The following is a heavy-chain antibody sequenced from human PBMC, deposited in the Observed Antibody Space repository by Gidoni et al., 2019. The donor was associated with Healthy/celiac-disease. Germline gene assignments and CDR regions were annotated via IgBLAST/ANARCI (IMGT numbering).Heavy chain of an antibody. J-gene: IGHJ2*01. Sequence: EVQLVESGGGLVKPGGSLRLSCAASGFTFSNAWMSWVRQAPGKGLEWVGRIKSKTDGGTTDYAAPVKGRFTIARDDSKNTLYLQMNSLKTEDTAVYYCTTVGQLVLRKYWYFDLWGRGTLVTVSS. CDR2: IKSKTDGGTT. V-gene: IGHV3-15*01. CDR1: GFTFSNAW. D-gene: IGHD6-6*01. CDR3: TTVGQLVLRKYWYFDL.